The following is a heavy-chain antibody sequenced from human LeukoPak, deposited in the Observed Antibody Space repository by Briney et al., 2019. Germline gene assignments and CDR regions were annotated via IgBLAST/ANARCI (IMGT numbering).Heavy chain of an antibody. J-gene: IGHJ4*02. CDR2: ISGSGGST. CDR3: AREPSGYNYGYVDY. V-gene: IGHV3-23*01. D-gene: IGHD5-18*01. Sequence: PGGSLRLSCAASGFTFSGYAMSWVRQAPGKGLEWVSAISGSGGSTYYADSVKGRFTISRDNSKNTLYLQMNSLRAEDTAVYYCAREPSGYNYGYVDYWGQGTLVTVSS. CDR1: GFTFSGYA.